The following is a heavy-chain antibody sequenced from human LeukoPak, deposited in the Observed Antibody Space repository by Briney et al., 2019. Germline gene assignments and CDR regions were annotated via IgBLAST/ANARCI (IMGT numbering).Heavy chain of an antibody. D-gene: IGHD3-22*01. CDR3: ARDYYASSGGFFGMDV. CDR2: IYTGGTT. CDR1: GFTVSSNY. Sequence: GGSLRLSCAASGFTVSSNYMSWVSQAPGKGLEWVSVIYTGGTTYYADSVKGRFTISRDNSKNTLYLQMNSLRAEDTAMYYCARDYYASSGGFFGMDVWGQGTTVTVSS. V-gene: IGHV3-53*01. J-gene: IGHJ6*02.